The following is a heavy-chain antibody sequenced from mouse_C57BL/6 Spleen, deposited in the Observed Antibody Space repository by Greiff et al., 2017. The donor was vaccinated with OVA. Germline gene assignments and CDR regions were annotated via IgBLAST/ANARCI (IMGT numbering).Heavy chain of an antibody. CDR1: GYTFTSYD. CDR2: IYPRDGST. CDR3: ARSAYYGSPYWYFDV. J-gene: IGHJ1*03. V-gene: IGHV1-85*01. Sequence: QVQLQQSGPELVKPGASVKLSCKASGYTFTSYDINWVKQRPGQGLEWIGWIYPRDGSTKYNEKFKGKATLTVATSSSTAYMELHSLTSEDSAVYFCARSAYYGSPYWYFDVWGTGTTVTVSS. D-gene: IGHD1-1*01.